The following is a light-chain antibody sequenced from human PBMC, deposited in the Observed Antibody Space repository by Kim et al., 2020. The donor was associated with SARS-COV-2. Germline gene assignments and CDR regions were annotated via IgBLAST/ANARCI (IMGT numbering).Light chain of an antibody. V-gene: IGKV3-20*01. CDR3: QQYGSSPYN. Sequence: LSPGEIPTLSCRDGQSVSSSYLAWYQQKPGQAPRLLIYRASSRATGIPDRFSGSGSGTDFTLTISRLEPEDFAVYYCQQYGSSPYNFGQGTKLEI. CDR2: RAS. J-gene: IGKJ2*01. CDR1: QSVSSSY.